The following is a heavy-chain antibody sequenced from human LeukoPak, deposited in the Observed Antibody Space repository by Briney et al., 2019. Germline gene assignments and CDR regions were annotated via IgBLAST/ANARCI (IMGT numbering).Heavy chain of an antibody. D-gene: IGHD6-13*01. V-gene: IGHV3-23*01. J-gene: IGHJ4*02. CDR3: AKEPGPYSSSWYSLDY. CDR2: ISGSGGST. CDR1: GFTFSSYA. Sequence: GGSLRLSCAASGFTFSSYAMSWVRQAPGKGLEWVSAISGSGGSTYYADSVKGRFTISRDNSKNTLYLQMNGLRAEDTAVYYCAKEPGPYSSSWYSLDYWGQGTLVTVSS.